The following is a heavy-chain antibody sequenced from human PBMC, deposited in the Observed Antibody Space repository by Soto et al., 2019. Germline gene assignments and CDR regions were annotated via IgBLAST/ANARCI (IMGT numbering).Heavy chain of an antibody. Sequence: QITLKESGPTLVKPTQTLTLTCTFSGFSLTTSGVGVGWIRQPPGKALEWLALIFGDDDKRYSPSLKSRLTITKDTSKNQVGITMNNMDPVDTATYYCASSSCYRIFDCRGQGTLVTVSS. CDR3: ASSSCYRIFDC. CDR2: IFGDDDK. D-gene: IGHD3-16*02. V-gene: IGHV2-5*02. J-gene: IGHJ4*02. CDR1: GFSLTTSGVG.